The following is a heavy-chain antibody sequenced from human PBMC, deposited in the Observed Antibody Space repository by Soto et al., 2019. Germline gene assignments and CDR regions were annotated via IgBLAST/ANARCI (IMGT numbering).Heavy chain of an antibody. CDR3: ARDGQQWLAFGSLGYYYYGMDV. D-gene: IGHD6-19*01. CDR2: ISSSSSTI. V-gene: IGHV3-48*02. CDR1: GFTFSSYS. J-gene: IGHJ6*02. Sequence: EVQLVESGGGLVQPGGSLRLSCAASGFTFSSYSMNWVRQAPGKGLEWVSYISSSSSTIYYADSVKGRFTISRDNAKNSLYPQMNSLRDEDTAVYYCARDGQQWLAFGSLGYYYYGMDVWGQGTTVTVSS.